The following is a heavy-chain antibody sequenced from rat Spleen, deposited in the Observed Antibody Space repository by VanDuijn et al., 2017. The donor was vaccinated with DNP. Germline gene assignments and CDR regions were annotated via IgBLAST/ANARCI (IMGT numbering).Heavy chain of an antibody. CDR2: ISYSGGT. CDR3: ARYPRINTVPSFWYFDL. D-gene: IGHD1-1*01. J-gene: IGHJ1*01. V-gene: IGHV3-1*01. Sequence: EVQLQESGPGLVKPLQSLSLTCSVTGYSITRNYWGWIRKFPGNKIECIGHISYSGGTSYNPALKSRISITRYTSKNQFFLHLNSVTTEDAATYYCARYPRINTVPSFWYFDLWGPGTMVTVSS. CDR1: GYSITRNY.